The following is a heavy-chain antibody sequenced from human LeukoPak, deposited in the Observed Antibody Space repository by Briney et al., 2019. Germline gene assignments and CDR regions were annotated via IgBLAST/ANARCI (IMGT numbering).Heavy chain of an antibody. CDR1: GFTFSSYS. V-gene: IGHV3-21*01. J-gene: IGHJ4*02. CDR3: ARDLSGVTGYTYGRGIDY. D-gene: IGHD5-18*01. CDR2: ISSSSSYI. Sequence: GGSLRLSCAASGFTFSSYSMNWVRQAPGKGLEWVSSISSSSSYIYYTDSVKGRFTISRDNAKKSLYLQMNSLRAEDTAVYYCARDLSGVTGYTYGRGIDYWGQGTLVTVSS.